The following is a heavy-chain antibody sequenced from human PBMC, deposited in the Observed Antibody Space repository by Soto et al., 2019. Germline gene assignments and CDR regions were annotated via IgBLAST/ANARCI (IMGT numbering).Heavy chain of an antibody. J-gene: IGHJ6*02. CDR3: ARAVLGAARGYYYYYGMDV. V-gene: IGHV1-69*13. Sequence: SVKVSCKASGGTFSSYAISWVRQAPGQGLEWMGGIIPIFGTANYAQKFQGRVTITADESTSTAYMELSSLRSEDTAVYYCARAVLGAARGYYYYYGMDVWGQGTTVTVSS. CDR2: IIPIFGTA. D-gene: IGHD6-6*01. CDR1: GGTFSSYA.